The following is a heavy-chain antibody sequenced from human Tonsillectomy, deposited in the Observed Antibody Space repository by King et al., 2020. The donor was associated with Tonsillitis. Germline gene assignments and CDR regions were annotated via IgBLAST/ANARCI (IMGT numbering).Heavy chain of an antibody. CDR3: AGGSRWGLVDY. Sequence: QLQESGPGLVKPSETLSLTCTVSGGSISNNNYYWGGIRPPPGTGLEWIGSNYYTGSTFYNPSLKSRVTISVDTSKHQFSVRLSSVTAADTAVYYCAGGSRWGLVDYWGQGALVTVSS. CDR2: NYYTGST. J-gene: IGHJ4*02. CDR1: GGSISNNNYY. V-gene: IGHV4-39*07. D-gene: IGHD2-21*01.